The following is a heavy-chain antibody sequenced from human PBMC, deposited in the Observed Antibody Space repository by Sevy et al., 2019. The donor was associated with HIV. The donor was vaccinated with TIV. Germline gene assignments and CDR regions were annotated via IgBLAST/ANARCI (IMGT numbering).Heavy chain of an antibody. CDR1: GFTFSSYA. CDR2: ISYDGSNK. Sequence: GGSLRLSCAASGFTFSSYAMHWVRQAPGKGLEWVAVISYDGSNKYYADSVKGRFTISRDNSKNTLYLQMNSLRAEDTAVYYCAIDFRVVVAATLYYYYGMDVWGQGTTVTVSS. J-gene: IGHJ6*02. D-gene: IGHD2-15*01. CDR3: AIDFRVVVAATLYYYYGMDV. V-gene: IGHV3-30*04.